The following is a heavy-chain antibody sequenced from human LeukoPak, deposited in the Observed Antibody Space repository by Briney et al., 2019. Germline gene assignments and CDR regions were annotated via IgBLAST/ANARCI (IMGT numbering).Heavy chain of an antibody. CDR2: IFHSGST. J-gene: IGHJ4*02. D-gene: IGHD3-10*01. V-gene: IGHV4-59*12. Sequence: SETLSLTCIVSGDSISNYYWSWIRQSPGKGLEWFGSIFHSGSTNYNPSLKSRVAISIGTSKNQFSLKLSSVTAADTAVYYCAISMWFGETMGGYYFDYWGQGTLVTVSS. CDR3: AISMWFGETMGGYYFDY. CDR1: GDSISNYY.